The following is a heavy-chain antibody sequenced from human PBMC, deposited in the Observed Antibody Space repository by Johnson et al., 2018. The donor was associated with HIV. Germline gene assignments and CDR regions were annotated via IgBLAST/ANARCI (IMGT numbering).Heavy chain of an antibody. Sequence: VQLVESGGGLVQPGGSLRLSCAASGFTFSNAWMSWVRQAPGKGLEWVGRIKRNTDGGTPDSAAPVTGSFTISIADSKTTLNLKMNSLKPEDTAVYYCMTMATTHEGYAFDIWGQGTMVTVSS. CDR3: MTMATTHEGYAFDI. D-gene: IGHD5-24*01. V-gene: IGHV3-15*01. CDR2: IKRNTDGGTP. J-gene: IGHJ3*02. CDR1: GFTFSNAW.